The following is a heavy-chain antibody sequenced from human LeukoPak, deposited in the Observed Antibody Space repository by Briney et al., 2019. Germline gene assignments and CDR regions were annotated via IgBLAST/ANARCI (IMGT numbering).Heavy chain of an antibody. CDR2: ISWDGDTT. CDR3: ARHYSGYYLGAFDI. CDR1: GFTFDDYI. D-gene: IGHD3-22*01. V-gene: IGHV3-43*01. J-gene: IGHJ3*02. Sequence: GGSLRLSCAASGFTFDDYIMHWVRQAPGKGLEWVSLISWDGDTTYHADSVKGRFTISRDNAKNSLYLQMNSLRAEDTALYYCARHYSGYYLGAFDIWGQGTMVTVSS.